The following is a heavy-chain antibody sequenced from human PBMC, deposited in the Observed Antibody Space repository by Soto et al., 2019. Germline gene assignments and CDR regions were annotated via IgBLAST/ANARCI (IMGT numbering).Heavy chain of an antibody. V-gene: IGHV3-20*04. CDR1: GFTFDDYG. J-gene: IGHJ6*02. CDR2: IYWNGGST. Sequence: EVQLVESGGGVVRPGGSLRLSCAASGFTFDDYGMGWVRQTPGKGLEWFSGIYWNGGSTGYADSVKGRFTISRDNAKNSLYLQMNSLRAEDTALYYCAGGVRGKGYYYYYGMDVWGQGTTVTVSS. CDR3: AGGVRGKGYYYYYGMDV. D-gene: IGHD3-10*01.